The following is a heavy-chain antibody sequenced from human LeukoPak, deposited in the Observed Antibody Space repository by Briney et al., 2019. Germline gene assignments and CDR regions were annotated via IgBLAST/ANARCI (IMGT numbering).Heavy chain of an antibody. CDR1: IGSLNTYF. CDR3: ARGKEMTRTSGYYSFDF. D-gene: IGHD3-9*01. V-gene: IGHV4-4*07. J-gene: IGHJ4*02. Sequence: SETLSLTCTVSIGSLNTYFWTWVRQPAGKGLEWIGRVSDTGRAYYNPSLESRVTISLDTSKNQFSLKVTSVTAADTAVYYCARGKEMTRTSGYYSFDFWGQGTLVSVSS. CDR2: VSDTGRA.